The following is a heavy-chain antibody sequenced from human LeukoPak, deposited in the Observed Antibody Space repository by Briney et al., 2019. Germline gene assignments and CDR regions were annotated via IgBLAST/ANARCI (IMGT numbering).Heavy chain of an antibody. V-gene: IGHV1-18*01. D-gene: IGHD5-24*01. CDR3: ARIKAGDGYLYYFDY. J-gene: IGHJ4*02. CDR1: GYTFTSYG. Sequence: ASVKVSCKASGYTFTSYGISWVRQAPGQGLEWMGWISAYNGNTNYAQKLQGRVTMTTDTSTSTAYMELRSLRFDDTAVYYCARIKAGDGYLYYFDYWGQGTLVTVSS. CDR2: ISAYNGNT.